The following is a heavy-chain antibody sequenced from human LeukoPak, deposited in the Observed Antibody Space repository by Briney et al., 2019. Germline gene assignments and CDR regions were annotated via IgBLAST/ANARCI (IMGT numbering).Heavy chain of an antibody. J-gene: IGHJ4*02. D-gene: IGHD2-15*01. CDR1: GGSFSGYY. CDR3: ARGFAVVVVAAPYFFDY. CDR2: INHSGST. V-gene: IGHV4-34*01. Sequence: SETLSLTCAVYGGSFSGYYWSWLRQPPGKGLEWIGEINHSGSTNYNPSLKSRVTISVDTSKNQFSLKLSSATAADTAVYYCARGFAVVVVAAPYFFDYWGQGTLVTVSS.